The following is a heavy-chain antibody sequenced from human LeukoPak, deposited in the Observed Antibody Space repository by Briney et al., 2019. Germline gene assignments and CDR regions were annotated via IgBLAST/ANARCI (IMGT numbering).Heavy chain of an antibody. V-gene: IGHV3-7*01. CDR2: INQDGSEK. Sequence: GGSLRLSCAASGFTFSSYEMNWVRQAPGKGLEWVANINQDGSEKYFLDSVKGRFTISRDNAKNSLYLQMNSLRAEDTAVYYCARIIPHGGYHFDYWGQGTLVTVSS. CDR3: ARIIPHGGYHFDY. CDR1: GFTFSSYE. D-gene: IGHD2-15*01. J-gene: IGHJ4*02.